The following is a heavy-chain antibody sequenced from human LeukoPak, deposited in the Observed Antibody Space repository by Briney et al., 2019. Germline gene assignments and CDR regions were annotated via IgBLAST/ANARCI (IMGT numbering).Heavy chain of an antibody. CDR2: IYYSGST. D-gene: IGHD6-13*01. CDR3: ARQGSSSGRAFDI. Sequence: PSETLSLTCTVSGGSISSYYWSRIRQPPGKGLEWIGYIYYSGSTNYNPSLKSRVTISVDTSKNQFSLKLSSVTAADTAVYYCARQGSSSGRAFDIWGQGTMVTVSS. V-gene: IGHV4-59*08. J-gene: IGHJ3*02. CDR1: GGSISSYY.